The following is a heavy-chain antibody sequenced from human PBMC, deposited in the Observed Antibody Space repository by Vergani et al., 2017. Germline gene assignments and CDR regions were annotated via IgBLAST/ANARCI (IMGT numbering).Heavy chain of an antibody. Sequence: EVQLVESGGGLVQPGGSLRLSCAASGFTFSSYSMNWVRQAPGKGLEWVSYISSSSSTIYYADSVKGRFTISRDNAKNSLYLQMNSLRAEDTAVYYCAREGSSWYFDYWGQGTLVTVSS. V-gene: IGHV3-48*01. CDR2: ISSSSSTI. CDR1: GFTFSSYS. D-gene: IGHD6-13*01. CDR3: AREGSSWYFDY. J-gene: IGHJ4*02.